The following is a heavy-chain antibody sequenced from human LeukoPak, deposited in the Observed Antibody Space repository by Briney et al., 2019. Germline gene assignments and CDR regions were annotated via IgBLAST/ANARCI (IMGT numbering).Heavy chain of an antibody. J-gene: IGHJ3*02. CDR1: GGTFSSYA. CDR3: ARGRRYDFWSGYDSGVGAAFDI. V-gene: IGHV1-69*13. Sequence: GVSVKVSCKASGGTFSSYAISWVRQAPGQGHEWMGGIIPIFGTANYAQKFQGRVTITADESTSTAYMELSSLRSEDTAVYYCARGRRYDFWSGYDSGVGAAFDIWGQGTMVTVSS. CDR2: IIPIFGTA. D-gene: IGHD3-3*01.